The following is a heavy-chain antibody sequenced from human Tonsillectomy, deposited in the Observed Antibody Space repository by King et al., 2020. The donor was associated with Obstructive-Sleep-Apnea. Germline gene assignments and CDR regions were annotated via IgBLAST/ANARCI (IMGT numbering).Heavy chain of an antibody. V-gene: IGHV3-9*01. CDR3: AKDIGRYSSGGDY. CDR2: ISWNSGSI. D-gene: IGHD6-19*01. Sequence: VQLVESGVGLVQPGRSLRFSCAASGFTFDDYAMYWVRHAPGKGLEWVSGISWNSGSIGYADSVKGRFTISRYNAKNSLYLQMNSLRAEETALYYCAKDIGRYSSGGDYWGQGTLVTVSS. CDR1: GFTFDDYA. J-gene: IGHJ4*02.